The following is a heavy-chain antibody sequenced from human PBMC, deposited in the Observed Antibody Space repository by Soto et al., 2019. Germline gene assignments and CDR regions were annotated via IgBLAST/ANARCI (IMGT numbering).Heavy chain of an antibody. V-gene: IGHV1-18*03. Sequence: VKVSCKTSGCIFADYGINCVRQETGQGLEWMGWISVYNDNTNYAQNPQDRVTMITDTCTSTAYLELRGLRSDDMAVYSCARADAVITLNFDYWGQGTLVTVSS. CDR3: ARADAVITLNFDY. D-gene: IGHD3-16*01. J-gene: IGHJ4*02. CDR2: ISVYNDNT. CDR1: GCIFADYG.